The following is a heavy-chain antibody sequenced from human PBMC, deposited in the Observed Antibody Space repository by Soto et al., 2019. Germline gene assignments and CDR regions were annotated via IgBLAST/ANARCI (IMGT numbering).Heavy chain of an antibody. V-gene: IGHV3-74*01. CDR2: INGDGSTT. J-gene: IGHJ4*02. CDR1: GFIFNNYW. CDR3: ARGSGPRGRPY. D-gene: IGHD3-16*01. Sequence: QPGGSLRLSCAASGFIFNNYWMHWVRQAPGKGLVWVSRINGDGSTTTYVDSVKGRFTISRDNAKNTVYLQMNSLRAEDTAVYYYARGSGPRGRPYWGQGILVTVSS.